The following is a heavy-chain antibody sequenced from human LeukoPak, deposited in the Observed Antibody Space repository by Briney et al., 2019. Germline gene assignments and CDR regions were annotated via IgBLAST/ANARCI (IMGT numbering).Heavy chain of an antibody. V-gene: IGHV3-23*01. J-gene: IGHJ4*02. CDR1: GFTFSSYA. D-gene: IGHD4-23*01. CDR2: ISGSGGST. Sequence: PGGSLRLSCAASGFTFSSYAMSWVRQAPGKELEWVSAISGSGGSTYYADSVKGRFTISRDNSKNTLYLQVNSLRAEDTAVYYCARRGDGGRSFDYWGQGTLVTVSS. CDR3: ARRGDGGRSFDY.